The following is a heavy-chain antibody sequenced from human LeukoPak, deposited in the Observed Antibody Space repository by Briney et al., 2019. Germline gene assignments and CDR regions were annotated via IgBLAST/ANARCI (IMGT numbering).Heavy chain of an antibody. CDR1: GYTFTGYY. CDR2: ISGYNGNT. V-gene: IGHV1-18*04. J-gene: IGHJ3*02. CDR3: ASLKNYYDSSGYLVTDAFDI. Sequence: ASVKVSCKASGYTFTGYYMHWVRQAPGQGLEWMGWISGYNGNTNYAQKLQGRVTMTTDTSTSTAYMELRSLKSDDTAVYYCASLKNYYDSSGYLVTDAFDIWGQGTMVTISS. D-gene: IGHD3-22*01.